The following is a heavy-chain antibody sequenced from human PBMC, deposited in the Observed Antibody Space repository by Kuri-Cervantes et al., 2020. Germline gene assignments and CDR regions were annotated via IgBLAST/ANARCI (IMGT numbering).Heavy chain of an antibody. Sequence: SETLSLTCTVSGGSISSGGYYWSWIRQHPGKGLEWIGYIYYSGSTYYNPSLKSRVTISVDTPKNQFSLKLSSVTAADTAVYFCATGLGRVRGLYDYWGQGTLVTVSS. CDR1: GGSISSGGYY. V-gene: IGHV4-31*03. CDR3: ATGLGRVRGLYDY. D-gene: IGHD3-10*01. J-gene: IGHJ4*02. CDR2: IYYSGST.